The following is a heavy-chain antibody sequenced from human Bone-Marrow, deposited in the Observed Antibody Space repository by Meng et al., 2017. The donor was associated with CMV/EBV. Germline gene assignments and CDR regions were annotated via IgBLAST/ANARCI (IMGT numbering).Heavy chain of an antibody. CDR1: GYTFTSYY. J-gene: IGHJ5*02. CDR3: ARDLEYCNSTGCYEDWFDP. D-gene: IGHD2-2*01. CDR2: INPSGGST. Sequence: ASVKVSCKASGYTFTSYYMHWVRQAPGQGLEWMGIINPSGGSTSYAQKFQGRVTMTRDTSTSTVYMELSSLRSEDTAVYYCARDLEYCNSTGCYEDWFDPWGQGTLVTVSS. V-gene: IGHV1-46*01.